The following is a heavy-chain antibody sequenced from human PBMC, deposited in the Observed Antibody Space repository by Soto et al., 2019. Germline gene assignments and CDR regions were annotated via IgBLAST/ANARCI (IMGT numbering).Heavy chain of an antibody. CDR2: IYHSGST. Sequence: SETLSLTCAVSGGSISSGGYSWSWIRQPPGKGLEWIGYIYHSGSTYYNPSLKSRVTISVDRSKNQFSLKLSSVTAADTAVYYCAREGRYSYGYFDYWGQGTLVTVSS. J-gene: IGHJ4*02. CDR3: AREGRYSYGYFDY. V-gene: IGHV4-30-2*01. D-gene: IGHD5-18*01. CDR1: GGSISSGGYS.